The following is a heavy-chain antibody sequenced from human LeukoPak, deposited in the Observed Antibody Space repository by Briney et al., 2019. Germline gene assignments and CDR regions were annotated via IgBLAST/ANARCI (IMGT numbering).Heavy chain of an antibody. CDR3: ASPFGYCSSTSCYSVGAFDI. Sequence: STYYNPSLKSRVTITVDKAKNQFSLKLSSVTDADTAVYYCASPFGYCSSTSCYSVGAFDIWGQGTMVTVSS. J-gene: IGHJ3*02. V-gene: IGHV4-30-2*04. D-gene: IGHD2-2*03. CDR2: ST.